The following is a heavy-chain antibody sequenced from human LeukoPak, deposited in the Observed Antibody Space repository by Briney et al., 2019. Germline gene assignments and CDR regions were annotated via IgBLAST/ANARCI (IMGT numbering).Heavy chain of an antibody. Sequence: SEALSLTCTVSGGSISSYYWSWIRQPPGKGLEWIGYIYTSGSTNYNPSPKSRVTISVDTSKNQFSLKLSSVTAADTAVFYCARENSGSYREFDYWGQGTLVTVSS. CDR1: GGSISSYY. D-gene: IGHD1-26*01. CDR3: ARENSGSYREFDY. J-gene: IGHJ4*02. CDR2: IYTSGST. V-gene: IGHV4-4*09.